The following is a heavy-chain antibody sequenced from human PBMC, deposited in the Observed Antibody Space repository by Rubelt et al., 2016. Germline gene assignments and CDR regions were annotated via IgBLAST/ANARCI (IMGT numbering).Heavy chain of an antibody. CDR2: IRYDGSST. Sequence: QVHLVESGGGVVQPGGSLRLSCAASGLSFSRYGMHWVRQAPGKGLEWVTFIRYDGSSTYYADSVKGRFTISRDNSQNTLFLQMDSLRPDDTAVYYCANACGGPYYPEYWGQGTLVTVSS. V-gene: IGHV3-30*02. CDR3: ANACGGPYYPEY. J-gene: IGHJ4*02. D-gene: IGHD3-10*01. CDR1: GLSFSRYG.